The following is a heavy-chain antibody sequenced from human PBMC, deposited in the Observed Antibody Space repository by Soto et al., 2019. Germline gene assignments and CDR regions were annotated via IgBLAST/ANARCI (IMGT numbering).Heavy chain of an antibody. CDR1: GFTFSSYA. CDR3: ARGIHYYESHGYGPGAY. CDR2: IWYDGSRK. D-gene: IGHD3-22*01. J-gene: IGHJ4*02. V-gene: IGHV3-33*01. Sequence: QVQLVESGGGVVQPGGSLRLSCAASGFTFSSYAMHWVRQAPGKGLEWMAVIWYDGSRKHYADSLKGRFTISRDNPKNTLYLEMNSLSVEDTAVYYCARGIHYYESHGYGPGAYWGQGTLVSVSS.